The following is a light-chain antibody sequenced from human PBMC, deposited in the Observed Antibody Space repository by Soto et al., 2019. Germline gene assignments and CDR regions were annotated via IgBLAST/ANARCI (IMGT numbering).Light chain of an antibody. Sequence: EIVLTQSPGTLSLSPGERATLSCRASQSVSSSYLAWYQQKPGQAPRLLSYGASSRATGIPDRFSGCGSGTNFTLSISRLEPEDFELYYCQQYGSSPRTFGQGTKVEIK. J-gene: IGKJ1*01. CDR2: GAS. CDR3: QQYGSSPRT. V-gene: IGKV3-20*01. CDR1: QSVSSSY.